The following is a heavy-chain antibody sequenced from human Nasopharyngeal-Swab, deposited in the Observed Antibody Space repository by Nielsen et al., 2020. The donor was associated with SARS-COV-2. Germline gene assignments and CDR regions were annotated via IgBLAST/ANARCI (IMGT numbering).Heavy chain of an antibody. CDR1: GYTFTSYD. J-gene: IGHJ4*02. CDR2: MNPNSGNT. Sequence: ASVKVSCKASGYTFTSYDINWVRQATGQGLEWMGWMNPNSGNTGYAQKFQGRATMTRNTSISTAYMELSSLRSEDTAVYYCARDSVFSIFGVVSSDYWGQGTLVTVSS. D-gene: IGHD3-3*01. CDR3: ARDSVFSIFGVVSSDY. V-gene: IGHV1-8*01.